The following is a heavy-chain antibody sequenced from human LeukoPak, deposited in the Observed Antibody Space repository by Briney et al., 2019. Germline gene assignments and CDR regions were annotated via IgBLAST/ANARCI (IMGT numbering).Heavy chain of an antibody. V-gene: IGHV3-23*01. CDR2: ISSSGGST. Sequence: GGSLRLSCAASGFIFRSYAMNWVRQAPGKGLEWVSTISSSGGSTYYADSVKGRFTISRDNSKNTLYLQMDSLRAEDTAVYYCAKFPKSENCFDYWGQGTLITVSS. D-gene: IGHD3-3*01. CDR1: GFIFRSYA. J-gene: IGHJ4*02. CDR3: AKFPKSENCFDY.